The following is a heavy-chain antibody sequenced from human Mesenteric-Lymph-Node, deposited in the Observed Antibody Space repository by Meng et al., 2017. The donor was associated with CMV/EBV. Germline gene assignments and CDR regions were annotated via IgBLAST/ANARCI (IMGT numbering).Heavy chain of an antibody. J-gene: IGHJ4*02. CDR1: FTSSG. V-gene: IGHV1-18*04. D-gene: IGHD2-15*01. Sequence: FTSSGISWVRQAPGQGREWMGWMSAYNGKRNYAQKREGRVTMNKDTSTGTAYMELRSMRSDDTAVYYCARVRGVGYCSGGSCRLIDYWGQGTLVTVSS. CDR3: ARVRGVGYCSGGSCRLIDY. CDR2: MSAYNGKR.